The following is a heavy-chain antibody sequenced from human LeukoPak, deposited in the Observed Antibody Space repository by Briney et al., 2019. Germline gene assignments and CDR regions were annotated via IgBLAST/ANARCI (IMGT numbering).Heavy chain of an antibody. V-gene: IGHV1-18*01. Sequence: ASVKVSCKASGYTFTSYGISWVRQAPGQGLEWMGWISAYNSNTNYAQKLQGRVTMTTDTSTSTAYMELRSLRSDDTAVYYCARFGVVVVADNWFDPWGQGTLVTVSS. CDR3: ARFGVVVVADNWFDP. CDR2: ISAYNSNT. D-gene: IGHD2-15*01. J-gene: IGHJ5*02. CDR1: GYTFTSYG.